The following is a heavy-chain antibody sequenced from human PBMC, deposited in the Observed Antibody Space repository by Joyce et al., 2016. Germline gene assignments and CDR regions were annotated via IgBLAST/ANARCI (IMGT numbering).Heavy chain of an antibody. J-gene: IGHJ4*02. CDR3: ARHQYYVGIDY. D-gene: IGHD3-10*02. CDR2: INHSGIT. Sequence: QVQLEQWGAGLLKPSETLSLTCAVYGESFSGYYWSWVRRPPRKGLEWIGEINHSGITNYNPSLESRVSISVDTSRNQFSLRLSSVTAADTAVYYCARHQYYVGIDYWGQGTQVIVSS. V-gene: IGHV4-34*01. CDR1: GESFSGYY.